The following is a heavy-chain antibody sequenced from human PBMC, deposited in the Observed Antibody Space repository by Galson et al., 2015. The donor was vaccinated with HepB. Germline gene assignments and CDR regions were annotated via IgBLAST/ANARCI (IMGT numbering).Heavy chain of an antibody. CDR3: ARGRCGSSSCYAGAYYFDY. J-gene: IGHJ4*02. CDR2: IIPIFDTP. D-gene: IGHD2-2*01. Sequence: SVKVSCKASGGTFSSYAISWVRQAPGQGFEWMGGIIPIFDTPIYTQKFRGRVTITADGSTSTAYMELNSLRSEDTAVYYCARGRCGSSSCYAGAYYFDYWGQGTLVTVSS. V-gene: IGHV1-69*13. CDR1: GGTFSSYA.